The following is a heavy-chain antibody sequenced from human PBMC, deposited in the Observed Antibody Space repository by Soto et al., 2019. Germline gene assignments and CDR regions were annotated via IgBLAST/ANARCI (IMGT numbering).Heavy chain of an antibody. CDR2: ISGGGDTT. J-gene: IGHJ4*02. Sequence: EVQLLESGGGLVQPGGSLRLSCAASGFTFNNYAMTWVRQAPGKGLEWVSAISGGGDTTSYADSVKGRFTVSRDGPKNTLDLQMGSLRAEDTALYYCAKGRGGSGSLTPRVDFWGQGTLVTVSS. V-gene: IGHV3-23*01. CDR3: AKGRGGSGSLTPRVDF. CDR1: GFTFNNYA. D-gene: IGHD3-10*01.